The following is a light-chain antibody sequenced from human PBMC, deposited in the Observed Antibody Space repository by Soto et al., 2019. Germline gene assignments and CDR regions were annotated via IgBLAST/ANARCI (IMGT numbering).Light chain of an antibody. CDR3: CSYTSSSSYV. J-gene: IGLJ2*01. CDR2: EVS. V-gene: IGLV2-14*01. CDR1: SSDVGGYHY. Sequence: QSVLTQPASVSGSPGQSITISCTGTSSDVGGYHYVSWYQQHPGKAPKLMIYEVSNRPSGISNRFSGSKSGNTASLTISGLQAEDEADYYCCSYTSSSSYVFGGGTKLTVL.